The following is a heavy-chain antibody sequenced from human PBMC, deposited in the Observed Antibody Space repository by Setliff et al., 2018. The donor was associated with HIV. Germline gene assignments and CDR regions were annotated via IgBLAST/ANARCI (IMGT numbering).Heavy chain of an antibody. J-gene: IGHJ4*02. CDR3: ARDKSGTGGPKYFFDY. D-gene: IGHD1-1*01. Sequence: SETLSLTCTVSGDSINNYHWSWIRQPPGEGLEFLGFFHYRGSPIYNPSLKSRVNISVDTSKNQFSLNLTSVTAADTAVYYCARDKSGTGGPKYFFDYWGQGTLVTVSS. V-gene: IGHV4-59*01. CDR2: FHYRGSP. CDR1: GDSINNYH.